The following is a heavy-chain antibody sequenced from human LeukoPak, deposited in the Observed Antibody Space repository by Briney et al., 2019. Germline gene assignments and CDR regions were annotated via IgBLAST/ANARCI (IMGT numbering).Heavy chain of an antibody. V-gene: IGHV4-4*07. J-gene: IGHJ4*02. Sequence: PSESLSLTCTVSGVSTTSYHWSWIRQPAGKGLEWIGRIHASGTSNYNPSLKSRVTMSVDTSKNQFSLKLTSVSAADTAVYYCARDGLFSYGYSYFNYWVQGTLVTVSS. CDR2: IHASGTS. CDR3: ARDGLFSYGYSYFNY. D-gene: IGHD5-18*01. CDR1: GVSTTSYH.